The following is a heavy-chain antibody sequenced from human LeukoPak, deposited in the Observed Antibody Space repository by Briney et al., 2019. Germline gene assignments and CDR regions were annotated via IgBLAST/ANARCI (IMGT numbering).Heavy chain of an antibody. CDR3: ARAVGATTKDAFDI. CDR1: GFTFSKYA. J-gene: IGHJ3*02. V-gene: IGHV3-23*01. Sequence: GGSLRLSCAASGFTFSKYAMSWVRQAPGKGLEWVSEISGSGGSTYYADSVKGRFTISRDNSKNTLYLQMNSLRTEDTAVYYCARAVGATTKDAFDIWGQGTMVTVSS. D-gene: IGHD1-26*01. CDR2: ISGSGGST.